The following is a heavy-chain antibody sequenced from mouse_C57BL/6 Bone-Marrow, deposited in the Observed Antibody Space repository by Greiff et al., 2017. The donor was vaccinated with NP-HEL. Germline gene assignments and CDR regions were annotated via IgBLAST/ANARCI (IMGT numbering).Heavy chain of an antibody. D-gene: IGHD1-1*01. CDR2: IDPSDSET. CDR3: ARDDYGSSYEGIAY. CDR1: GYTFTSYW. J-gene: IGHJ3*01. Sequence: QVQLQQSGAELVRPGSSVKLSCKASGYTFTSYWMHWVKQRPIQGLEWIGNIDPSDSETHYNQKFKDKATLTVDKSSSTAYMQLSSLTSEDSAVYYCARDDYGSSYEGIAYWGQGTLVTVSA. V-gene: IGHV1-52*01.